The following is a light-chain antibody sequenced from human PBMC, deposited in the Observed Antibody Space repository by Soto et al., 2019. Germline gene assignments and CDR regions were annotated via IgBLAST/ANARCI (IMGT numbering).Light chain of an antibody. CDR3: AAWDDSLSGVV. V-gene: IGLV1-47*01. CDR1: SSNIGSNF. Sequence: QSVLTQPPSASGTPGQRVTISCSGSSSNIGSNFIYWYQQLPGTAPKLLIYRNNERPSGVPDRFSGSKSGTSASLAISGLRSEDEADYHCAAWDDSLSGVVFGGGTKRTV. CDR2: RNN. J-gene: IGLJ2*01.